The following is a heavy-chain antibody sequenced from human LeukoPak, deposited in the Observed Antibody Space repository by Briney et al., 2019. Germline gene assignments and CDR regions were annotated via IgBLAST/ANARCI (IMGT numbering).Heavy chain of an antibody. V-gene: IGHV3-21*01. CDR1: GFTFSSYS. Sequence: GGSLRLSCAASGFTFSSYSMNWVRQAPGKGLEWASSISSSSSYIYYADSVKGRFTISRDNAKNSLYLQMNSLRAEDTAVYYCARDLPISVFGVVTAGYMDVWGKGTTVTVSS. CDR3: ARDLPISVFGVVTAGYMDV. CDR2: ISSSSSYI. J-gene: IGHJ6*03. D-gene: IGHD3-3*01.